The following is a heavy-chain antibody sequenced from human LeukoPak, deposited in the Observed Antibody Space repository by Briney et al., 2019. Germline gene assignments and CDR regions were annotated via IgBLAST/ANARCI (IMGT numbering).Heavy chain of an antibody. V-gene: IGHV4-34*01. J-gene: IGHJ4*02. CDR1: GGSFSGYY. Sequence: SETLSLTCAVYGGSFSGYYWSWIRQPPGKGLEWIGEINHSGSTNYNPSLKSRVTISVDTSKNQFSLKLSSVTAADTAVYYCARHGTRYFDWLFPAPNFDYWGQGTLVTVSS. D-gene: IGHD3-9*01. CDR2: INHSGST. CDR3: ARHGTRYFDWLFPAPNFDY.